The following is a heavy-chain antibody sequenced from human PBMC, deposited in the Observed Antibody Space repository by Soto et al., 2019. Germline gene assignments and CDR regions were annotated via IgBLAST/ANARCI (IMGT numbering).Heavy chain of an antibody. Sequence: GGSLRLSCAASGFTFSSYGMHWVRQAPGKGLEWVAVIWYDGSNKYYADSVKGRFTISRDNSKNTLYLQMNSLRAEDTAVYYCAREYYDFWSRTKGNYYGMDVWGQGTTVTVSS. CDR2: IWYDGSNK. CDR1: GFTFSSYG. J-gene: IGHJ6*02. D-gene: IGHD3-3*01. CDR3: AREYYDFWSRTKGNYYGMDV. V-gene: IGHV3-33*01.